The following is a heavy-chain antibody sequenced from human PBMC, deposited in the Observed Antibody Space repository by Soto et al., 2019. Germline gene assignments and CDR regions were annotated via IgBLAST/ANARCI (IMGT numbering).Heavy chain of an antibody. CDR2: IHPRGGNT. Sequence: QVQVVQSGTEVKKPGASVKVSCKASGYSFTAYFMHWVRQAPGQGLEWMGIIHPRGGNTNYAQKLQGRVTKTWDTSTSTVYMELSSLRSDDTAVYYCARAPYSSTSFFFDYWGQGTLVTVSS. CDR1: GYSFTAYF. V-gene: IGHV1-46*04. D-gene: IGHD6-6*01. CDR3: ARAPYSSTSFFFDY. J-gene: IGHJ4*02.